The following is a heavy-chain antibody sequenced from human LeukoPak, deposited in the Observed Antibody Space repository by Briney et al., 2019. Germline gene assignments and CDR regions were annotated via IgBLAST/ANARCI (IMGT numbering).Heavy chain of an antibody. D-gene: IGHD1-26*01. CDR2: ISYPGST. V-gene: IGHV4-39*01. J-gene: IGHJ3*02. Sequence: PSETLSLTCTVSGGSISNSSFYWGWIRQPPGKGLECIASISYPGSTFYSPSLRSRVTISVDTSKNQFSLKLSSVTAADTAVYYCARKVGATGGDAFDIWGQGTMVTVSS. CDR3: ARKVGATGGDAFDI. CDR1: GGSISNSSFY.